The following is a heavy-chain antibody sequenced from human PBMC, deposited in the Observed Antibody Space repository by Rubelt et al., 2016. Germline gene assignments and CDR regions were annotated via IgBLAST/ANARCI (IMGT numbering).Heavy chain of an antibody. CDR3: ARFGAAAGTDY. V-gene: IGHV4-61*05. CDR2: IYYSGGT. CDR1: GGSISSSSYY. Sequence: QLQLQESGPGLVKPSETLSLTCTVSGGSISSSSYYWGWIRQPPGKGLEWIGYIYYSGGTSYNPSLKSRVTISIDTSKNQFSLRLSSVTAADTAMYYCARFGAAAGTDYWGQGALVTVSS. D-gene: IGHD6-13*01. J-gene: IGHJ4*02.